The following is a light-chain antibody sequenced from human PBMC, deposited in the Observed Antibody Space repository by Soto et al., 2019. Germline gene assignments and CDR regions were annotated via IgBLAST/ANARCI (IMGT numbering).Light chain of an antibody. Sequence: EIVLTQSPATLSLSPGERATLSCRASQSVGTCLAWYQQKVGQAPRLLLFGASNRAAGIPARFSGSGSGTDFTLTISLESEDFAVYYCQQCSNWPRTFGQGTRVEMK. V-gene: IGKV3-11*01. J-gene: IGKJ1*01. CDR2: GAS. CDR3: QQCSNWPRT. CDR1: QSVGTC.